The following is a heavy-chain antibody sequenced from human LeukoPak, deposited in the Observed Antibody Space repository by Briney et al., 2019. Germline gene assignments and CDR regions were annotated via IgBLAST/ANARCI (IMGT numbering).Heavy chain of an antibody. CDR3: ATEPSRSYSFDHLDF. CDR2: VVPMFGIR. CDR1: GDTFNNYA. Sequence: ASVKVSCKTSGDTFNNYAISWVRQAPGQGLEWMGRVVPMFGIRKHPQTFRGRVNITADKATNTVYMELRSLRAEDTAIYYCATEPSRSYSFDHLDFWGLGTPVTVSS. J-gene: IGHJ4*02. D-gene: IGHD5-12*01. V-gene: IGHV1-69*04.